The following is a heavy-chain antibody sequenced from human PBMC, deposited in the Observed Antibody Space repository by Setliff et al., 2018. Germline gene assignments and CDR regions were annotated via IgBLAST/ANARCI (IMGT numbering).Heavy chain of an antibody. Sequence: ASVKVSCKASGYTFTEYSIHWVRQAPGQGLEWMGWINPNTGGSNYAQKFQGRVTMTTDTSISTAYVEMSRLTSDDTAVYYCAKVNYYDKSAYLPFDYWGQGTQVTVSS. CDR2: INPNTGGS. CDR1: GYTFTEYS. J-gene: IGHJ4*02. CDR3: AKVNYYDKSAYLPFDY. V-gene: IGHV1-2*02. D-gene: IGHD3-22*01.